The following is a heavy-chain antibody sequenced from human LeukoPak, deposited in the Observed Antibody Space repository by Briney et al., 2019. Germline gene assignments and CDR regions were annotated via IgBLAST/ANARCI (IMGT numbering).Heavy chain of an antibody. CDR3: AKSNGYGLVDI. Sequence: SETLSLTCGASDGSLDIYYWMFVRQPPGKGLQWIGEITYRGSPYYHPSLKSRVTISIDASQRHISLRLSSVTAADTAVYYCAKSNGYGLVDIWGQGTMVTVSS. D-gene: IGHD3-10*01. V-gene: IGHV4-34*01. CDR1: DGSLDIYY. CDR2: ITYRGSP. J-gene: IGHJ3*02.